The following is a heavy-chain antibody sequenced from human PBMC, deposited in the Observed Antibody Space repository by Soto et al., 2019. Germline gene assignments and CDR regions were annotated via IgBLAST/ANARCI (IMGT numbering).Heavy chain of an antibody. CDR3: ATLPDYYDSSGYYYHP. Sequence: SVKVSCKASGFTFTSSAVQWVRQARGQRLEWIGWIVVGSGNTNYAQKFQERVTITRDMSTSTAYMELSSLRSEDTAVYYCATLPDYYDSSGYYYHPWGQGTMVTVSS. V-gene: IGHV1-58*01. D-gene: IGHD3-22*01. CDR1: GFTFTSSA. CDR2: IVVGSGNT. J-gene: IGHJ3*01.